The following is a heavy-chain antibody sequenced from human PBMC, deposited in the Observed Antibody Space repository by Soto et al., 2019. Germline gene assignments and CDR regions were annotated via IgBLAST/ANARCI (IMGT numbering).Heavy chain of an antibody. Sequence: SETLFLTCAVYGGSFSGSYWSWIRQPPGKGLEWIGEINHSGSTNYNPSLKSRVTISVDTSKNQFSLKLSSVTAADTAVYYCATGYCTNGVCYTRTLSGMDVWGQGTTVTVSS. CDR2: INHSGST. V-gene: IGHV4-34*01. D-gene: IGHD2-8*01. CDR1: GGSFSGSY. J-gene: IGHJ6*02. CDR3: ATGYCTNGVCYTRTLSGMDV.